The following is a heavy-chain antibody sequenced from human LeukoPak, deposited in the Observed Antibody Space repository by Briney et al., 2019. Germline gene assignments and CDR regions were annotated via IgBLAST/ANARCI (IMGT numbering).Heavy chain of an antibody. CDR3: ARVWVVPDY. D-gene: IGHD3-10*01. V-gene: IGHV4-34*01. Sequence: SETLSLTCAVYGGSFSGYYWSWIRQPPGKGLEWIGEINHSGSTNYNPSLKSRVTISVDTSKNQFSLKLSSVTAADTAVYYCARVWVVPDYWGQGTLATVSS. CDR1: GGSFSGYY. CDR2: INHSGST. J-gene: IGHJ4*02.